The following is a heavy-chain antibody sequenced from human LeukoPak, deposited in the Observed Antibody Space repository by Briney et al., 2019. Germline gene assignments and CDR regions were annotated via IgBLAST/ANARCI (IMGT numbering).Heavy chain of an antibody. CDR2: RRQDGSDK. V-gene: IGHV3-7*01. Sequence: AGGSLRLSCAASGFTFPNYWMSWVRQAPGKGLEWVANRRQDGSDKLYVDSVKGRFTISRDNYKRSQYLQMNSPRGEDTAVYFCARVGGSWELILWGQGTLVTV. J-gene: IGHJ4*02. CDR1: GFTFPNYW. D-gene: IGHD2-15*01. CDR3: ARVGGSWELIL.